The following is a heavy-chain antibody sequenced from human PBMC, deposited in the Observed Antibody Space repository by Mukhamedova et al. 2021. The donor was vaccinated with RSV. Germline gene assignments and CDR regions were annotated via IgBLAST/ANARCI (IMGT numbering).Heavy chain of an antibody. CDR3: AREQSSADTASFDY. CDR2: ISYDGSNK. V-gene: IGHV3-30*04. CDR1: A. D-gene: IGHD5-18*01. J-gene: IGHJ4*02. Sequence: AMHWVRQAPGKGLEWVAVISYDGSNKYYADSVKGRFTISRDNSKNTLYLQMNSLRAEDTAVYYCAREQSSADTASFDYCGQGTL.